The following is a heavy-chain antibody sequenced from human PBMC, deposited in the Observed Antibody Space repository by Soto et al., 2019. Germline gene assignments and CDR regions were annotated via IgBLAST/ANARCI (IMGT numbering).Heavy chain of an antibody. Sequence: PGGSLRLSCAASGFTFSGSAMHWVRQASGKGLEWVGRIRSKANSYATAYAASVKGRFTISRDDSKNTAYLQMNSLKTEDTAVYYCTAARQWFGELSLDYWGQGPLVTVSS. V-gene: IGHV3-73*01. D-gene: IGHD3-10*01. CDR3: TAARQWFGELSLDY. J-gene: IGHJ4*02. CDR1: GFTFSGSA. CDR2: IRSKANSYAT.